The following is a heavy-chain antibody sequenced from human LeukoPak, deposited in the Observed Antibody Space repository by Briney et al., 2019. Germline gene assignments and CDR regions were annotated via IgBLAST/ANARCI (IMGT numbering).Heavy chain of an antibody. Sequence: PGGSLRLSCAASGFTFDDYGMSWVRQVPGKGLEWVSGINWSGGSTGYADSVKGRFTISRDNATNSLYLQMNSLRAEDTALYYCWSFGVSPAIHFWGQGTMVTVSS. CDR1: GFTFDDYG. CDR3: WSFGVSPAIHF. J-gene: IGHJ3*01. CDR2: INWSGGST. V-gene: IGHV3-20*04. D-gene: IGHD1-14*01.